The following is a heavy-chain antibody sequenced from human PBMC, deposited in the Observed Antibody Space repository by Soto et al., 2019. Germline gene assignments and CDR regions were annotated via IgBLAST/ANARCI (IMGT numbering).Heavy chain of an antibody. CDR3: ARDPQKGVQLWLASIGDY. D-gene: IGHD5-18*01. Sequence: QVQLVESGGGVVQPGRSLRLSCEASGFTFSSYAMHWVRQAPGKGLEWVAVISYDGSNKYYADSVKGRFTISRDNSKNTLYLQMNSLRAEDTAVYYCARDPQKGVQLWLASIGDYWGQGTLVTVSS. J-gene: IGHJ4*02. CDR2: ISYDGSNK. V-gene: IGHV3-30-3*01. CDR1: GFTFSSYA.